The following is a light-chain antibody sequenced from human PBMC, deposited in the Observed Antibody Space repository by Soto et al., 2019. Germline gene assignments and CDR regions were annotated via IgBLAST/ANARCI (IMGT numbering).Light chain of an antibody. Sequence: QSVLTQPASVSGSPEQSITISCTGTSSDVGGHNYVSWYQQHPGKAPKLMIYDVSSRPSGVSTRFSGSKSGNTASLTISGLQAEDEADYYCSSYTTSSPVVFGGGTKLTVL. CDR1: SSDVGGHNY. CDR3: SSYTTSSPVV. J-gene: IGLJ2*01. V-gene: IGLV2-14*03. CDR2: DVS.